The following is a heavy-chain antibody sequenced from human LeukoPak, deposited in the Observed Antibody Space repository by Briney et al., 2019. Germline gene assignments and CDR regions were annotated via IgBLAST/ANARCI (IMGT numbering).Heavy chain of an antibody. V-gene: IGHV4-59*08. Sequence: SETLSLTCTVSGGSISSYYWSWIRQPPGKGLEWIGYIYYSGSTNYNPSLKGRVTISVGTSKNQFSLNLSSVTAADTAMYYCARHLISYFDYWGLGTLVTVSS. D-gene: IGHD2-8*01. CDR1: GGSISSYY. J-gene: IGHJ4*02. CDR2: IYYSGST. CDR3: ARHLISYFDY.